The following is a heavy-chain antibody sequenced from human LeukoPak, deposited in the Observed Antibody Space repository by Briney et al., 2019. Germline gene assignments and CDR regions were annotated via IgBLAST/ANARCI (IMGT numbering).Heavy chain of an antibody. CDR2: MSTDGSST. D-gene: IGHD2-8*01. CDR1: GFTFSSYW. Sequence: TGGSLRLSCGASGFTFSSYWMHWVRQAPGKGLVWVSSMSTDGSSTTYAESVRGRFTISRDNAKNTLYLQMNSLRAEDTDVYYCARGAHVLMVYAPFDYWGQGTLVTVSS. J-gene: IGHJ4*02. V-gene: IGHV3-74*03. CDR3: ARGAHVLMVYAPFDY.